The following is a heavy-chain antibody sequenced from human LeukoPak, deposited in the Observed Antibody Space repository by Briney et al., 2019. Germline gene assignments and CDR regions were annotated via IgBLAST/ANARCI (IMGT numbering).Heavy chain of an antibody. CDR3: ARGPYYYAPRPFDY. V-gene: IGHV4-39*07. J-gene: IGHJ4*02. Sequence: PSETLSLTCTVSGGSISSSSYYWGWIRQPPGKGLEWIGSIYYSGSTYYNPSLKSRVTISVDTSKNQFSLKLSSVTAADTAVYYCARGPYYYAPRPFDYWGQGTLVTVSS. CDR2: IYYSGST. CDR1: GGSISSSSYY. D-gene: IGHD3-10*01.